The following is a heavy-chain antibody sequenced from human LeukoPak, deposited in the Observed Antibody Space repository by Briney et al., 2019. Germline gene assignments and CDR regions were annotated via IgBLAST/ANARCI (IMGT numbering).Heavy chain of an antibody. V-gene: IGHV4-34*01. CDR1: GGSFSGYY. CDR3: ARIYTTYEILTAYYSPNYMDV. D-gene: IGHD3-9*01. Sequence: SETLSLTCAVYGGSFSGYYWRWIRQPPGKGLEWIGESNHSGSTNYNPSLKSRVTISVDTSKNQFSLKLSSVTAADTAVYYCARIYTTYEILTAYYSPNYMDVWGKGTTVTVSS. J-gene: IGHJ6*03. CDR2: SNHSGST.